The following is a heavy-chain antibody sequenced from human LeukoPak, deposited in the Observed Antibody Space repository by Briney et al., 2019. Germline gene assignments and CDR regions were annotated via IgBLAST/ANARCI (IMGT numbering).Heavy chain of an antibody. D-gene: IGHD3-9*01. Sequence: QAGGSLRLSCAASGFTFSSYGMSWVRQAPGKGLEWVSAISGSGGSTYYADSVKGRFTISRDNSKNTLYLQMNSLRAEDTAVYYCAKDNGVLRYSDWWANPTAGFDYWGQGTLVTVSS. V-gene: IGHV3-23*01. J-gene: IGHJ4*02. CDR3: AKDNGVLRYSDWWANPTAGFDY. CDR2: ISGSGGST. CDR1: GFTFSSYG.